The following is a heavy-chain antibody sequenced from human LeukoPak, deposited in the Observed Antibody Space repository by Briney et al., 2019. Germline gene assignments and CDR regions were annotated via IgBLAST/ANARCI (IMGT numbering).Heavy chain of an antibody. J-gene: IGHJ5*02. CDR3: ARDGGSSGYPRWFDP. CDR2: IYYSGST. D-gene: IGHD3-22*01. V-gene: IGHV4-39*07. CDR1: GGSISSSSYY. Sequence: PSETLSLTCTVSGGSISSSSYYWGWIRQPPGKRLEWIGSIYYSGSTYYNPSLKSRVTISVDTSKNQFSLKLSSVTAADTAVYYCARDGGSSGYPRWFDPWGQGTLVTVSS.